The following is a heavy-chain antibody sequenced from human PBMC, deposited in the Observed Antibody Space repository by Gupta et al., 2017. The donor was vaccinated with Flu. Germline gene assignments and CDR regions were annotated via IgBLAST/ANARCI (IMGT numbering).Heavy chain of an antibody. J-gene: IGHJ4*02. Sequence: QVQLQESGPGLVKPSQTLSLTCAVSGASVNSGAYYWNWIRQPAGKGLEWIGRIYTGGSTSYYNPALKSRVTMSVDRSKNHFSLELTSVTAADTAIYFCARSSYYDSHGFYYWGQGTLVTVSS. D-gene: IGHD3-22*01. V-gene: IGHV4-61*02. CDR2: IYTGGST. CDR3: ARSSYYDSHGFYY. CDR1: GASVNSGAYY.